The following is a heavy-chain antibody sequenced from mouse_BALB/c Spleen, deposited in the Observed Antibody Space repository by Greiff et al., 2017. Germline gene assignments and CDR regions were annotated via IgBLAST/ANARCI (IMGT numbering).Heavy chain of an antibody. V-gene: IGHV3-2*02. D-gene: IGHD1-1*01. CDR2: ISYSGST. CDR3: ARNPPYHYGSVDFYWYFDV. Sequence: EVKVVESGPGLVKPSQSLSLTCTVTGYSITSDYAWNWIRQFPGNKLEWMGYISYSGSTSYNPSLKSRISITRDTSKNQFFLQLNSVTTEDTATYYCARNPPYHYGSVDFYWYFDVWGAGTTVTVSS. CDR1: GYSITSDYA. J-gene: IGHJ1*01.